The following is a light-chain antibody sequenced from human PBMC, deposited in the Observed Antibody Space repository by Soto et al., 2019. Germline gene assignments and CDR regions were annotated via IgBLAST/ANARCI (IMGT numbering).Light chain of an antibody. Sequence: QSALTQPASVSGSPGQSITISCTGSSSDVGGYKYVSWYQQHPGKAPKLMIFEVSNRPSGVSNRFSGSKSGNTASLTISGLPADDEGDYYCCSYTGGTTLVCGGGTKLTVL. V-gene: IGLV2-14*01. J-gene: IGLJ2*01. CDR2: EVS. CDR3: CSYTGGTTLV. CDR1: SSDVGGYKY.